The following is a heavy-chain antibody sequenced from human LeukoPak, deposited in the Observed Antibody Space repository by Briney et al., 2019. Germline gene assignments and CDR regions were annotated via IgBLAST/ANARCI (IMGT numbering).Heavy chain of an antibody. V-gene: IGHV5-10-1*01. CDR1: GYSFTSYW. Sequence: GESLRISCKGSGYSFTSYWISWVRQMPGKGLEWMGRVGPRDSNTKYSPAFQGHVTFSADESISTVFLQWSSLEASDTAIYYCARGGWLDDYWGQGTVVTVSS. D-gene: IGHD6-19*01. J-gene: IGHJ4*02. CDR2: VGPRDSNT. CDR3: ARGGWLDDY.